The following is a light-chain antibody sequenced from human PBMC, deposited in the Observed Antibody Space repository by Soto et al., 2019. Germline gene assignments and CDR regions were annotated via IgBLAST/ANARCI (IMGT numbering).Light chain of an antibody. CDR1: QDISSY. CDR3: QQINSYPVT. J-gene: IGKJ4*01. CDR2: SAS. V-gene: IGKV1-9*01. Sequence: DIPLTQSPAFLSTSVGDKVTITCRASQDISSYLAWYQQKPGKAPNLLVYSASTLQSWVPSRFSGSGSGTEFPLKISSLQPEDFATYFCQQINSYPVTFGGGTKVEIE.